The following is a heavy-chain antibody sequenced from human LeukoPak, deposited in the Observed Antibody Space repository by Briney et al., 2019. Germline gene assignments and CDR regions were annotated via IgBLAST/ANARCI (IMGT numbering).Heavy chain of an antibody. V-gene: IGHV4-39*01. CDR3: ARGVTMIVVVIHDWYFDR. J-gene: IGHJ2*01. D-gene: IGHD3-22*01. Sequence: PSETLSLTCTVSGGSISSSSYCRGWVRQPPGKGLEWIGSIYYTRSTYYNPSLKSRVTISVDTSKNQFSLKLTSVTAADTAVYYCARGVTMIVVVIHDWYFDRWGRGTLVTVSS. CDR2: IYYTRST. CDR1: GGSISSSSYC.